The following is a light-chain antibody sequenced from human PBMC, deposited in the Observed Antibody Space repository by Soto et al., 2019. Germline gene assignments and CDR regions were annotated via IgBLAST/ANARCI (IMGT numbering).Light chain of an antibody. J-gene: IGLJ1*01. CDR3: QSYDSSLSGYV. CDR1: SSNIGAGYD. CDR2: GNT. Sequence: QSVLTQPPSVSGAPGQRVTISCTGSSSNIGAGYDVHWYQQLPGTAPKVLIYGNTNRPSGVPDRFSGSNSDTSASLAITGLQAEDEADYYCQSYDSSLSGYVFGTGTKVTVL. V-gene: IGLV1-40*01.